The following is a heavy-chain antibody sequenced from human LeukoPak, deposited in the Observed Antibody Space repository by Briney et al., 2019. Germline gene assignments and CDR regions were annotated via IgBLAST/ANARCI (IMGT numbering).Heavy chain of an antibody. Sequence: ASVKVSCKASGYTFTSYGISWVRQAPGQGLEWMGWISAYNGNTNYAQKLQGRVIMTTDTSTSTAYMELRSLRSDDTAVYYCARDIAVAGVFSAEYFQHWGQGTLVTVSS. J-gene: IGHJ1*01. CDR2: ISAYNGNT. V-gene: IGHV1-18*01. D-gene: IGHD6-19*01. CDR3: ARDIAVAGVFSAEYFQH. CDR1: GYTFTSYG.